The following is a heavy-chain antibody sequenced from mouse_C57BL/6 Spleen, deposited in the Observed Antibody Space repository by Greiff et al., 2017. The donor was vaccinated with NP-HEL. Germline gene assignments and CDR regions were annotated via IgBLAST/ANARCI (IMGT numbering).Heavy chain of an antibody. V-gene: IGHV1-22*01. J-gene: IGHJ1*03. CDR1: GYTFTDYN. CDR2: INPNNGGT. Sequence: VQLQQSGPELVKPGASVKMSCKASGYTFTDYNMHWVKQSHGQSLEWIGYINPNNGGTSYNQKFKGKATLTVNKSSSTAYMELRSLTSEDSAVYYGASPLLSYWYFDVWGTGTTVTVSS. CDR3: ASPLLSYWYFDV. D-gene: IGHD2-1*01.